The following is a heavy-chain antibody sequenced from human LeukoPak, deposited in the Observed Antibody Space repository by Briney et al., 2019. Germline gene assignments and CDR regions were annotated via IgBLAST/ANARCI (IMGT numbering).Heavy chain of an antibody. V-gene: IGHV3-7*01. CDR2: INQDGSEK. J-gene: IGHJ4*01. D-gene: IGHD3-10*01. CDR3: ARDNVWFGEFFDY. Sequence: GGSLRLSCAAPGFPFSAYSLTWVRQAPGKGLEWVSDINQDGSEKYYVDSVKGRFTISRDNAKNSLYLQMNSLRAEDTAVYYCARDNVWFGEFFDYWGQGPLLTVHS. CDR1: GFPFSAYS.